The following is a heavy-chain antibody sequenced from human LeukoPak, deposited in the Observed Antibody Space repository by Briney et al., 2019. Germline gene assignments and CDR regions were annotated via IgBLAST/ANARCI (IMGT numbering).Heavy chain of an antibody. Sequence: PSETLSLTCTVSGGSISSYYWSWIRQPPGKGLEWIGYIYYSGSTNYNPSLKSRVTISVDTSKNRFSLKLSSVTAADTAVYYCAREPGEGGFDPWGQGTLVTVSS. D-gene: IGHD2-2*01. V-gene: IGHV4-59*01. J-gene: IGHJ5*02. CDR2: IYYSGST. CDR1: GGSISSYY. CDR3: AREPGEGGFDP.